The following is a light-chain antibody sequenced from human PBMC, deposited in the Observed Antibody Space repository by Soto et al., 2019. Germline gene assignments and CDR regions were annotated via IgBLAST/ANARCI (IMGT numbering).Light chain of an antibody. Sequence: QSVLTQPPSVSGAPGQRVTISCTGSSSNIGAGHDVHWYQHLPGTAPKLLIYGNGNRPSGIPDRFSGSKSGTSASLAITGLQAEDEADYYCQSYDTSPSGSEVFGTGTKVTVL. CDR1: SSNIGAGHD. CDR3: QSYDTSPSGSEV. J-gene: IGLJ1*01. CDR2: GNG. V-gene: IGLV1-40*01.